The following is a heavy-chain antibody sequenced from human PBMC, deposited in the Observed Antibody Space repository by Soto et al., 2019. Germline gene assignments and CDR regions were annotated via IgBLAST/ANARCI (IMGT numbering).Heavy chain of an antibody. CDR3: ATSHYDILTGYYNY. CDR2: ISAYNGNT. CDR1: GYTFTSYG. V-gene: IGHV1-18*01. Sequence: QVQLVQSGAEVKKPGASVKVSCKASGYTFTSYGISWVRQAPGQGLEWMGWISAYNGNTNYAQKLQGRVTMTTDTSPSTAYMELRSLRSDDTAVYYCATSHYDILTGYYNYWGQGTLVTVSS. D-gene: IGHD3-9*01. J-gene: IGHJ4*02.